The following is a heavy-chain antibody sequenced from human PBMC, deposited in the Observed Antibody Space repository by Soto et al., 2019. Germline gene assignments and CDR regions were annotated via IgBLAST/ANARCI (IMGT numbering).Heavy chain of an antibody. CDR2: ISSDGSNK. J-gene: IGHJ4*02. CDR3: TKDRATHRNY. D-gene: IGHD5-12*01. CDR1: GFTFRNYV. Sequence: QVQLVESGGGVVQPGRSLSLSCAASGFTFRNYVMHWVRQAPGKGLEWVAVISSDGSNKYYADSVKVRFTISRDNSKNKLYLQLNSLRIEDTAVYYCTKDRATHRNYWGQGTLGTVSS. V-gene: IGHV3-30*18.